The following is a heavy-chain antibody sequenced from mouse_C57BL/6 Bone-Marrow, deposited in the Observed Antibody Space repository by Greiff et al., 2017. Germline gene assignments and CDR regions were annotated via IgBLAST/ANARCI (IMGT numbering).Heavy chain of an antibody. CDR3: ARGWGSSYGFAY. V-gene: IGHV5-16*01. CDR2: INYDGSST. Sequence: EVHLVESEGGLVQPGSSMKLSCTASGFTFSDYYMAWVRQVPEKGLEWVANINYDGSSTYYLDSLKSRFIISRDNAKNILYLQMSSLKSEDTATDYCARGWGSSYGFAYWGQGTLVTVSA. D-gene: IGHD1-1*01. J-gene: IGHJ3*01. CDR1: GFTFSDYY.